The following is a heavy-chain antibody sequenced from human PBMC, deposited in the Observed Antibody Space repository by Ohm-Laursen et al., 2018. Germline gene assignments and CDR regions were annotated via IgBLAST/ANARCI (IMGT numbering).Heavy chain of an antibody. J-gene: IGHJ4*02. V-gene: IGHV1-18*01. CDR3: ARENSRSLDY. Sequence: ASVTVSCKASGYTFTSYGISWVRQAPGQGLEWMGWIRAYNGNTNYAQKLQGRVTMTTDTSTSTAYMELRSLRSDDPAVYYCARENSRSLDYWGQGTLVTVSS. CDR2: IRAYNGNT. CDR1: GYTFTSYG. D-gene: IGHD6-13*01.